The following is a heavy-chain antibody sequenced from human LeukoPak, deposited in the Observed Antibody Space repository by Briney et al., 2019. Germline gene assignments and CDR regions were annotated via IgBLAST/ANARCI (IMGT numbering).Heavy chain of an antibody. V-gene: IGHV1-2*02. CDR1: GYSFSGYY. D-gene: IGHD3-22*01. J-gene: IGHJ4*02. Sequence: ASVKVSRKTSGYSFSGYYMHWVRQAPGQGLEWMGCINPNSGGASSAQKFQGRVTMTTDTSIATAYMELSRLTSDDTAMYYCARAFKATYYYDPSGPFDSWGQGTLVTVSS. CDR2: INPNSGGA. CDR3: ARAFKATYYYDPSGPFDS.